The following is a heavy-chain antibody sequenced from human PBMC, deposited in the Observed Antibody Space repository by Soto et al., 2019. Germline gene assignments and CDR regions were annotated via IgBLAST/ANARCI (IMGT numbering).Heavy chain of an antibody. Sequence: SETLSLTCAVYGGSFSGYYWSWIRQPPGKGLEWIGEINHSGSTNYNPSLKSRVTISVDTSKNQFSLKLSSVTAADTAVYYCARGRYYGSGSYYNRLNYYYYYGMDVWGQGTTVTVSS. V-gene: IGHV4-34*01. D-gene: IGHD3-10*01. CDR3: ARGRYYGSGSYYNRLNYYYYYGMDV. CDR1: GGSFSGYY. J-gene: IGHJ6*02. CDR2: INHSGST.